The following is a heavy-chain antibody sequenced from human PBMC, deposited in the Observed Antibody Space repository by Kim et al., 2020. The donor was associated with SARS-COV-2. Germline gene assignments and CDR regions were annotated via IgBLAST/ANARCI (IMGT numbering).Heavy chain of an antibody. J-gene: IGHJ4*02. D-gene: IGHD6-13*01. V-gene: IGHV1-24*01. CDR1: GYTLTELS. CDR3: ATETDSSSWYAAIDY. CDR2: FDPEDGET. Sequence: ASVKVSCKVSGYTLTELSMHWVRQAPGKGLEWMGGFDPEDGETIYAQKFQGRVTMTEDTSTDTAYMELSSLRSEDTAVYYCATETDSSSWYAAIDYWGQGTLVTVSS.